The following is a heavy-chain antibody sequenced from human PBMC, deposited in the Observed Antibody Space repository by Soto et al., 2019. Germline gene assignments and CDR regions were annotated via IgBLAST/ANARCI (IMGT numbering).Heavy chain of an antibody. CDR3: GRDPYTGLRGDAFDI. Sequence: QVPLVESGGGVVQPGRSLRLSCAASGFTFSSYAMHWVRQAPGTGLEWVAVISYDGSNKYYADSVKGRFTISRDNSKNTLYLQMNRRRAEDTAVYYCGRDPYTGLRGDAFDIWGQGTIVSVS. CDR2: ISYDGSNK. V-gene: IGHV3-30*14. J-gene: IGHJ3*02. D-gene: IGHD3-10*01. CDR1: GFTFSSYA.